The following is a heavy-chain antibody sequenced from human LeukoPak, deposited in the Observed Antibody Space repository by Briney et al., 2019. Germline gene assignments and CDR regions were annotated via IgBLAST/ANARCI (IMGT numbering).Heavy chain of an antibody. J-gene: IGHJ5*02. Sequence: SQTLSLTRAISGDSVSGNSVTSNWIRQSPSRGLEWLGRTYYRSTRYNDYAVSVRGRITVNPDTSKNQFSLHLNDVTPEDTAVDYCARRLAQYDCFDPWGQGTLVTVSS. CDR1: GDSVSGNSVT. D-gene: IGHD3-9*01. CDR3: ARRLAQYDCFDP. CDR2: TYYRSTRYN. V-gene: IGHV6-1*01.